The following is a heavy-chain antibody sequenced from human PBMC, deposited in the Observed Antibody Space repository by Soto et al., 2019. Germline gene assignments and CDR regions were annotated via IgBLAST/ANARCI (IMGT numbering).Heavy chain of an antibody. CDR1: GDSVNSGTYY. J-gene: IGHJ4*02. D-gene: IGHD2-8*02. CDR2: IHNSGTT. CDR3: ARKNGYGTGGRVYSDH. Sequence: SETLSLTCTVSGDSVNSGTYYWSWIRQPPGKGLEWIGYIHNSGTTKYNPSLKSRLTRSVDTSNRQFSMRLTSVIATDTAIYFCARKNGYGTGGRVYSDHWGEEILVT. V-gene: IGHV4-61*01.